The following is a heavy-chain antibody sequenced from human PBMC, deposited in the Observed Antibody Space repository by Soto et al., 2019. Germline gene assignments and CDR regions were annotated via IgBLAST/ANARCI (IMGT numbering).Heavy chain of an antibody. V-gene: IGHV1-69*13. D-gene: IGHD3-3*01. Sequence: EASVKVSCKESGGTFGSYAISWVRQAPKQGLEWMGGIIPIFGTANYAQKFQGRVTITADESTSTAYMELSSLRSEDTAVYYCARGRGGVVIMVTKNWFDPWGQGTLVTVSS. J-gene: IGHJ5*02. CDR3: ARGRGGVVIMVTKNWFDP. CDR2: IIPIFGTA. CDR1: GGTFGSYA.